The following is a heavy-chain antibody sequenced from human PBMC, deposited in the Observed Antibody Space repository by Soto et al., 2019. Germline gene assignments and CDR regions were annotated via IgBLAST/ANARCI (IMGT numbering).Heavy chain of an antibody. J-gene: IGHJ4*02. CDR2: ISGSGGST. D-gene: IGHD3-3*01. V-gene: IGHV3-23*01. Sequence: EVQLLESGGGLVQPGGSLRLSCAASGFTFSNYAMSWVRQVPGKGLEWVSAISGSGGSTYYGDSVKGWFTISRDNSKDPRYLQMNRLRSEDSAVYYCHGGEECPLYYFAFWCQGTLVTVSS. CDR3: HGGEECPLYYFAF. CDR1: GFTFSNYA.